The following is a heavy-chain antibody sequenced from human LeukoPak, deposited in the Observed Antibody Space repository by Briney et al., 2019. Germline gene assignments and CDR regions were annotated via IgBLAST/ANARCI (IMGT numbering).Heavy chain of an antibody. CDR1: GFTFRNYW. Sequence: GGSLRLSCTASGFTFRNYWMSWVRQAPGKGLECVAYIKEDGSDKNYVDSVKGRFTISRDNAKSSLYLQMNSLRVEDTDVYYCVRGTRSNSFWGQGTQVTVSS. V-gene: IGHV3-7*01. CDR3: VRGTRSNSF. J-gene: IGHJ4*02. D-gene: IGHD6-6*01. CDR2: IKEDGSDK.